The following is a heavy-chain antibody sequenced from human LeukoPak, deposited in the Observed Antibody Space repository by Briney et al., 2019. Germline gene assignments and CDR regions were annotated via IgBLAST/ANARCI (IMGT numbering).Heavy chain of an antibody. Sequence: GGSLRLSCAASGFTFSSYSMNWVRQAPGKGLEWVSTISGGGGSTYYADSVKGRFTISRDSSKNTLYLQVNSLRAEDRAVYYCAKDGGLWVSAHWGDSWGRGTLVTVSS. V-gene: IGHV3-23*01. CDR1: GFTFSSYS. J-gene: IGHJ4*02. D-gene: IGHD7-27*01. CDR2: ISGGGGST. CDR3: AKDGGLWVSAHWGDS.